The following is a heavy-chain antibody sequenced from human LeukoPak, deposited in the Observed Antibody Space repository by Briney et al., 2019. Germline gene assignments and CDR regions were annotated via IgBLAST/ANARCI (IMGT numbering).Heavy chain of an antibody. CDR3: ARDLLRGPSHYYYYMDV. Sequence: SQTLSLTCAISGDSVSSNSAAWNWIRQSPSRGLEWLGRKYYRSKWYNDYAVSVKSRITINPDTSKNQFSLQLNSVTPEDTAVYYCARDLLRGPSHYYYYMDVWGKGTTVTVSS. CDR1: GDSVSSNSAA. J-gene: IGHJ6*03. CDR2: KYYRSKWYN. D-gene: IGHD3-10*01. V-gene: IGHV6-1*01.